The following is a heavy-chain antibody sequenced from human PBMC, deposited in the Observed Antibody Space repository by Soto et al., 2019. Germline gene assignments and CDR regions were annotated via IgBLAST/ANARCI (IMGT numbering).Heavy chain of an antibody. CDR1: GGSISSGGYY. V-gene: IGHV4-31*03. CDR2: IYYSGST. CDR3: ARGKKWELLLFDY. Sequence: SETLSLTCTVSGGSISSGGYYWSWIRQHPGKGLEWIGYIYYSGSTYYNPSLKSRVTISVDTSKNQFSLKLSSVTAADTAVYYCARGKKWELLLFDYWGQGTLVTVSS. J-gene: IGHJ4*02. D-gene: IGHD1-26*01.